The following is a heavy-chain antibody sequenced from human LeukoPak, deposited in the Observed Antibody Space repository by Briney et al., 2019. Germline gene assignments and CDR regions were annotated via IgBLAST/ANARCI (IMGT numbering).Heavy chain of an antibody. V-gene: IGHV1-18*01. Sequence: GASVKVSCKASGYTFTSYGISWVRQAPGQGLEWMGWISAYNGNTNYAQKLQGRVTMTTDTSTSTAYMELRSLRSDDTVVYYCARRPGRWLLHKFNWFDPWGQGTLVTVSS. CDR1: GYTFTSYG. CDR3: ARRPGRWLLHKFNWFDP. J-gene: IGHJ5*02. CDR2: ISAYNGNT. D-gene: IGHD3-22*01.